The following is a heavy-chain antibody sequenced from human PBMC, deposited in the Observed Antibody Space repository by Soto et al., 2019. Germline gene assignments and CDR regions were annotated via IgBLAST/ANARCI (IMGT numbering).Heavy chain of an antibody. CDR1: GGSISSYY. CDR3: ARHYVVGRFYYHQAAFDF. CDR2: IYYSGST. J-gene: IGHJ3*01. V-gene: IGHV4-59*08. Sequence: SETLSLTCTVSGGSISSYYWSWIRQPPGKGLEWIGYIYYSGSTNYNPSLKSRVTISVDTSKNQFSLKLSSVTAADTAVYYCARHYVVGRFYYHQAAFDFWGQGTMVTVSS. D-gene: IGHD2-8*01.